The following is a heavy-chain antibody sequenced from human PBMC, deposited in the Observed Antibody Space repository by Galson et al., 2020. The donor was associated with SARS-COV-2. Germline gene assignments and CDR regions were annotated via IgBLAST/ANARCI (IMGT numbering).Heavy chain of an antibody. CDR3: ASPHLAAAAFFGAFDL. CDR2: ISDSGTKI. D-gene: IGHD6-13*01. V-gene: IGHV3-48*03. Sequence: GGSLRPSCAASGFTFGSHEMNWVRQAPGKGLGWISYISDSGTKIDYAGSVKGRFTISRDNAKNSLYPQMTSLRVEDTAVYYCASPHLAAAAFFGAFDLWGRGTMVIVSS. CDR1: GFTFGSHE. J-gene: IGHJ3*01.